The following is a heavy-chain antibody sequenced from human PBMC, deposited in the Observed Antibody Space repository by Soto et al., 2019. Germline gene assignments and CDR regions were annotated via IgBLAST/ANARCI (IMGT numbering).Heavy chain of an antibody. CDR2: INPNIGGT. CDR1: GYTFTGYY. V-gene: IGHV1-2*02. D-gene: IGHD3-3*01. Sequence: QVQLVQSGAEVQKPGASVKVSCKASGYTFTGYYMHWLRQDPGQGLEWLGWINPNIGGTNYAQKFQGRVTMTRDTYISTAYMELSRLRSDDTAVYYCARDLYDYDFWSGYYGWFDPWGQGTLVTVSS. CDR3: ARDLYDYDFWSGYYGWFDP. J-gene: IGHJ5*02.